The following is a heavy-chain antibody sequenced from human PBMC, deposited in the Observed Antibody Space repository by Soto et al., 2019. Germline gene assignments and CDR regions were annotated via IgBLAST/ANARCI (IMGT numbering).Heavy chain of an antibody. J-gene: IGHJ4*02. Sequence: QITLKESGPTLVKPTQTLTLTCTFSGFSLSTSGVGVGWIRRPPGKALEWLALIYCNDDKSYSPSLKSRPTIPKDTSKNQLVLTMTTMDPVDTATYYYAHRPYYYDRSGYYYDYWGQGTLVTVSS. CDR2: IYCNDDK. D-gene: IGHD3-22*01. V-gene: IGHV2-5*01. CDR1: GFSLSTSGVG. CDR3: AHRPYYYDRSGYYYDY.